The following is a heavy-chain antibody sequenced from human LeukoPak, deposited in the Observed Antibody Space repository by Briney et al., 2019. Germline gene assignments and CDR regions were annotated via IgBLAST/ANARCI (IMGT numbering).Heavy chain of an antibody. Sequence: VASVTVSCKASGYTFTSYGISWVRQAPGQGLEWMGWISAYNGNTNYAQKLQGRVTMTTDTSTSTAYMELRSLRSDDTAVYYCASNILTGYPPQHDAFDIWGQGTMVTVSS. D-gene: IGHD3-9*01. J-gene: IGHJ3*02. CDR2: ISAYNGNT. CDR1: GYTFTSYG. V-gene: IGHV1-18*01. CDR3: ASNILTGYPPQHDAFDI.